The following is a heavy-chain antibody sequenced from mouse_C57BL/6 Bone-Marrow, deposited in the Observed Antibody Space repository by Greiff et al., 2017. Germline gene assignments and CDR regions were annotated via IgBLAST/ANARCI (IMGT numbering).Heavy chain of an antibody. J-gene: IGHJ4*01. V-gene: IGHV1-81*01. CDR2: IYPRSGNT. CDR3: ARGPHYYGSSSYAMDY. Sequence: QVQLQQSGAELARPGVSVKLSCKASGYTFTSYGISWVKQRTGQGLEWIGEIYPRSGNTYYNEKFKGKATLTADKSSSTAYMELRSLTSEDSAVYFCARGPHYYGSSSYAMDYWGQGTSVTVSS. CDR1: GYTFTSYG. D-gene: IGHD1-1*01.